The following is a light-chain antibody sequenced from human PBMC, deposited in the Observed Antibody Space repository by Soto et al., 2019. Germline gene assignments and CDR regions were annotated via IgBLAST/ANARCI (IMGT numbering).Light chain of an antibody. V-gene: IGKV3-11*01. Sequence: EIVLTQSPATLSSFPADIVTLSCRASQSVSSNLAWYQQKPGQAPRLLIYGASTIATGIPARFSGSGSGTDFTLTISSLEPEDFAFYYCQQRNSWPRTFGGGTKVDIK. J-gene: IGKJ4*02. CDR2: GAS. CDR1: QSVSSN. CDR3: QQRNSWPRT.